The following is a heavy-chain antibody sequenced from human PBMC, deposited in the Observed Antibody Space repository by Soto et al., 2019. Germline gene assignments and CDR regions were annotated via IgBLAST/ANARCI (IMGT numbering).Heavy chain of an antibody. D-gene: IGHD4-17*01. Sequence: EVQLVESGGGLVKPGGSLRLSCAASGFTFSNAWMSWVRQAPGKGLEWVGRIKSITDGGTTDYAAPVKGRFTISRDDSKNTLYLQMNSLKTEDTAVYYCTTGIYGDYVKDYWGQGTLVTVSS. CDR1: GFTFSNAW. CDR2: IKSITDGGTT. V-gene: IGHV3-15*01. CDR3: TTGIYGDYVKDY. J-gene: IGHJ4*02.